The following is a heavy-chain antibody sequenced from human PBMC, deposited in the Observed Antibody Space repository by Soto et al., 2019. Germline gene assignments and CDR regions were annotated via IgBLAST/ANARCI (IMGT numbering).Heavy chain of an antibody. J-gene: IGHJ4*02. CDR3: ARECVDTVTSITIPFDY. CDR1: GFTLSRCN. Sequence: EVQLLQSGGGLVKPGGSLRLSCATSGFTLSRCNMNWVRQAPGKGLEWVSFISSSASYMYYADSVKGRFTISRDNSKKSLYLQMNSLRADDTAVYYCARECVDTVTSITIPFDYWGQGALVTVSS. CDR2: ISSSASYM. D-gene: IGHD5-12*01. V-gene: IGHV3-21*02.